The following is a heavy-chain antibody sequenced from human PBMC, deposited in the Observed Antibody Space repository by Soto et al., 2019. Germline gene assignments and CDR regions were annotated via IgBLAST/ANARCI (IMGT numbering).Heavy chain of an antibody. Sequence: TLSPPFTVFGGPFPTGGSSWSGIRPDPAKGLEWIGNIYHSGNTYYNPSLKSRLTVSVDTSKNHFSLMVDSVTAADTAVYYCARARFQVLYGKPYFDSWGQGTLVTVSS. CDR1: GGPFPTGGSS. V-gene: IGHV4-31*03. CDR2: IYHSGNT. CDR3: ARARFQVLYGKPYFDS. D-gene: IGHD2-2*02. J-gene: IGHJ4*02.